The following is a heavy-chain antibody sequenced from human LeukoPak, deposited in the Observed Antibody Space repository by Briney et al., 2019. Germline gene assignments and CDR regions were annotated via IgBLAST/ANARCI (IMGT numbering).Heavy chain of an antibody. Sequence: GRSLRLSCAASGFTFSSYGMHWVRQAPDKGLEWVSVILYDGTNQYYADSVKGRFTISRDNSRNTLYLQMNSLEVEDTAVYYCARDFRDYRDYVAYFDSWGQGTLVTVSP. D-gene: IGHD4-17*01. CDR1: GFTFSSYG. V-gene: IGHV3-30*12. J-gene: IGHJ4*02. CDR2: ILYDGTNQ. CDR3: ARDFRDYRDYVAYFDS.